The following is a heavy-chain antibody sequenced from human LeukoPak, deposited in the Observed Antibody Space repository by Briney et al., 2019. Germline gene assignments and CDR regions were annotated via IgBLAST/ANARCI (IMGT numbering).Heavy chain of an antibody. CDR3: ARVRPRSIAVAARNAFDI. V-gene: IGHV4-59*12. Sequence: SETLSLTCTVSGGSISSYYWSWIRQSPGKGLEWIAYTHYSGHTNYNPSLKSRVTISLDTSKNQFSLKLSSVTAADTAVYYCARVRPRSIAVAARNAFDIWGQGTMVTVSS. D-gene: IGHD6-19*01. CDR1: GGSISSYY. J-gene: IGHJ3*02. CDR2: THYSGHT.